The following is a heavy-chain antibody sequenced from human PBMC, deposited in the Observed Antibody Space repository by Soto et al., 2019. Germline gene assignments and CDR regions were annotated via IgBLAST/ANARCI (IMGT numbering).Heavy chain of an antibody. CDR2: IYYSGST. Sequence: SWIRQPPGKGLEWIGYIYYSGSTNYNPSLKSRVTISVDTSKNQFSLKLSSVTAADTAVYYCARAMFGELFFFDYWGQGTLVTVSS. D-gene: IGHD3-10*02. V-gene: IGHV4-59*01. CDR3: ARAMFGELFFFDY. J-gene: IGHJ4*02.